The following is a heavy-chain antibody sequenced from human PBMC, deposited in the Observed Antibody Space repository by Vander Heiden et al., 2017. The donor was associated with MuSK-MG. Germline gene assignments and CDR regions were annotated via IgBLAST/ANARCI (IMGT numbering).Heavy chain of an antibody. Sequence: EVQLVESGGGLVKPGGSLSLSCAASGFTFSIYSMNWVRQAPGKGLEWVSSISSSSSYIYYADSVKGRFTISRDNAKNSLYLQMNSLRAEDTAVYYCARDMVGGVGYWGQGTLVTVSS. CDR1: GFTFSIYS. D-gene: IGHD1-26*01. J-gene: IGHJ4*02. V-gene: IGHV3-21*01. CDR2: ISSSSSYI. CDR3: ARDMVGGVGY.